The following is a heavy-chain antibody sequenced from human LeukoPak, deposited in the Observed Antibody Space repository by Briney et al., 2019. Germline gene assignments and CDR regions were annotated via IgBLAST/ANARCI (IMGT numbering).Heavy chain of an antibody. J-gene: IGHJ3*02. CDR2: ISAYNGDT. CDR3: AREAGSGGVAFDI. Sequence: ASVKVSCKASGYTFTSYGITWVRQAPRQGLEWMGWISAYNGDTNYAQKFQGGITMTTDTSTNTANLEVRSLRSDDTAVYYCAREAGSGGVAFDIWGQGTMVTVSS. D-gene: IGHD3-10*01. CDR1: GYTFTSYG. V-gene: IGHV1-18*01.